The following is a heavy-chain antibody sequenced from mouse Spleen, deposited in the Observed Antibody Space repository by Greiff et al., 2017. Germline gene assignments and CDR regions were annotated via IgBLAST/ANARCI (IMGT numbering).Heavy chain of an antibody. V-gene: IGHV5-2*01. Sequence: EVKLQESGGGLVQPGESLKLSCESNEYEFPSHDMSWVRKTPEKRLELVAAINSDGGSTYYPDTMERRFIISRDNTKKTLYLQMSSLRSEDTALYYCARHGRNYYGSSSWFAYWGQGTLVTVSA. CDR1: EYEFPSHD. J-gene: IGHJ3*01. D-gene: IGHD1-1*01. CDR3: ARHGRNYYGSSSWFAY. CDR2: INSDGGST.